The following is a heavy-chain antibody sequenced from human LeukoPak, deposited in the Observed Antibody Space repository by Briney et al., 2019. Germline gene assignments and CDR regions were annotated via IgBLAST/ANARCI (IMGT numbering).Heavy chain of an antibody. Sequence: SETLSLTCAVYGGSFSGYYWSWIRQPPGKGLEWIGEINHSGSTNYNPSLKSRVTISVDTSKNQFSLKLSSVTAADTDVYYCARGKDSSTTWRFDPWGQGTLVTVSS. CDR3: ARGKDSSTTWRFDP. CDR1: GGSFSGYY. V-gene: IGHV4-34*01. CDR2: INHSGST. J-gene: IGHJ5*02. D-gene: IGHD2-2*01.